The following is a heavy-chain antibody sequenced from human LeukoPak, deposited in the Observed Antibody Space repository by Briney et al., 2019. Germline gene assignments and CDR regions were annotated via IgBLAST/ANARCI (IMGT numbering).Heavy chain of an antibody. J-gene: IGHJ4*02. V-gene: IGHV3-21*01. CDR1: GFTFSSYS. CDR3: VQRGVGPRGTYYFDF. CDR2: ISTTSNYI. D-gene: IGHD1-26*01. Sequence: KPGGSLILSCAASGFTFSSYSMNWVRQAPGKGLEWVSSISTTSNYIYYADSVKGRFTISRDNAKSSLYLQMNSLRAEDTALYYCVQRGVGPRGTYYFDFWGQGTLVTVSS.